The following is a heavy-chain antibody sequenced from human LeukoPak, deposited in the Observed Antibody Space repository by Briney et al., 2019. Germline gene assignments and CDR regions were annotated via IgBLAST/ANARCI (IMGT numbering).Heavy chain of an antibody. CDR1: GYTFTGYY. J-gene: IGHJ6*03. V-gene: IGHV1-2*02. CDR2: INPNSGGT. CDR3: ARGSIVVADYYYYMDV. D-gene: IGHD2-2*01. Sequence: ASVKVSCKATGYTFTGYYMHWVRQAPGQGLEWMGWINPNSGGTNYAQKFQGRVTMTRDTSISTAYMELSRLRSDDTAVYYCARGSIVVADYYYYMDVWGKGTTVTVSS.